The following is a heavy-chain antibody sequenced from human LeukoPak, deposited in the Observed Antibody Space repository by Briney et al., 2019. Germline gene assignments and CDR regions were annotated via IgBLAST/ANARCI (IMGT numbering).Heavy chain of an antibody. D-gene: IGHD3-10*01. CDR3: ARVGGSGSYRAYYYGMDV. V-gene: IGHV5-51*01. J-gene: IGHJ6*04. CDR1: GYRFTSYW. CDR2: IYPGDSDT. Sequence: GESLKISCKGSGYRFTSYWIGWVRQMPGKGLEWMGIIYPGDSDTRYSPSFQGQVTISADKSISTAYLQWSSLKASDTAMYYCARVGGSGSYRAYYYGMDVWGKGTTVTVSS.